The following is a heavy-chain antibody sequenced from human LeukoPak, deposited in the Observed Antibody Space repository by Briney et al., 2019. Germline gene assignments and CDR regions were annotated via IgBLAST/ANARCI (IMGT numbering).Heavy chain of an antibody. CDR3: AREPRGIRLGVGIDYMDV. CDR1: GGTFSSYA. CDR2: IIPIFGTA. Sequence: ASVKVSCKASGGTFSSYAISWVRQAPGQGLEWMGGIIPIFGTANYAQKFQGGVTITADKSTSTAYMELSSLRSEDTAVYYCAREPRGIRLGVGIDYMDVWGKGTTVTVSS. J-gene: IGHJ6*03. D-gene: IGHD3-16*01. V-gene: IGHV1-69*06.